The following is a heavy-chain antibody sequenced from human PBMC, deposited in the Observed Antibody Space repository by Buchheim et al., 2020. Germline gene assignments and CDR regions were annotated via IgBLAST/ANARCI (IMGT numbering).Heavy chain of an antibody. D-gene: IGHD2-2*01. CDR1: GFTFSTYS. J-gene: IGHJ6*02. V-gene: IGHV3-48*02. CDR3: ARDSCSSTMGCGMDV. Sequence: EVQLVESGGGLVQPGGSLRLSCAASGFTFSTYSMNWVRQAQGKGLEWVSSIITSSSTKYYADSVKGRFTISRDDAKNSLYLQMNSLRDEDTAVYYCARDSCSSTMGCGMDVWGQGTT. CDR2: IITSSSTK.